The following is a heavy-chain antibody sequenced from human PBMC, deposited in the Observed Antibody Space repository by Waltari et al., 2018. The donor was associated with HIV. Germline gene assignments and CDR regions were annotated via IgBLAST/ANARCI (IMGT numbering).Heavy chain of an antibody. Sequence: QEQLVESGGGVVQPGDVLRLSCAASGPSFASNGLPWVRQAPGKGLEWVAAISYDGIKKYYGDSLRGRFIISRDNSKKTLYLQMNTLRPEDTAIYFCAKDSSQVHWFGESLALWGQGTLVIVSS. V-gene: IGHV3-30*18. CDR2: ISYDGIKK. D-gene: IGHD3-10*01. CDR1: GPSFASNG. J-gene: IGHJ4*02. CDR3: AKDSSQVHWFGESLAL.